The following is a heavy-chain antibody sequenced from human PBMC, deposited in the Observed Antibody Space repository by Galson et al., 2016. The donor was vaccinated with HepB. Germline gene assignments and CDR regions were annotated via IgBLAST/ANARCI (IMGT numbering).Heavy chain of an antibody. V-gene: IGHV1-18*01. CDR2: ISNYNGNT. CDR3: ATNKDLYCSGTSCYGVLDY. Sequence: KVSCKASGYTFITYDLSWVRQAPGQGPEWMGWISNYNGNTNYAQKLQGRLTLTRDTSTNTAYMELRSLTSDDTAVYYCATNKDLYCSGTSCYGVLDYWGQGTLVTVSS. CDR1: GYTFITYD. J-gene: IGHJ4*02. D-gene: IGHD2-2*01.